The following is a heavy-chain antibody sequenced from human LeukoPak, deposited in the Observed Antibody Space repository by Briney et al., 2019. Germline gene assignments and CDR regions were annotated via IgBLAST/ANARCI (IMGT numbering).Heavy chain of an antibody. D-gene: IGHD6-19*01. CDR3: AGAGIAVAGNAEYFQH. CDR1: GYTFTNYY. J-gene: IGHJ1*01. Sequence: ASVKVSCKASGYTFTNYYMHWVRQMPGKGLEWMGRIDPSDSYTNYSPSFQGHVTISADKSISTAYLQWSSLKASDTAMYYCAGAGIAVAGNAEYFQHWGQGTLVTVSS. V-gene: IGHV5-10-1*01. CDR2: IDPSDSYT.